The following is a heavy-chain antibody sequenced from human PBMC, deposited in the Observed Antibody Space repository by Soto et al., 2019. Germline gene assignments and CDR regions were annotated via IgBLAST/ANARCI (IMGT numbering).Heavy chain of an antibody. V-gene: IGHV4-59*01. J-gene: IGHJ3*02. Sequence: QVQLQESGPGLVKPSETLSLSCTVSGGSINNYYWSWIRQPPGKGLEWIGYIYYSESTNYNPSLKSRVTISVDTSKHQFSLKLSSVTAADTAVYYCARDPGLTDAFDIWGQGTMVTVSS. CDR1: GGSINNYY. CDR2: IYYSEST. CDR3: ARDPGLTDAFDI.